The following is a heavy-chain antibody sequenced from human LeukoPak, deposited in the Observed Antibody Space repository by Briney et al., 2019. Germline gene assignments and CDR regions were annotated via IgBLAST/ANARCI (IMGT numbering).Heavy chain of an antibody. D-gene: IGHD2-8*01. CDR1: GYSFTSYW. Sequence: GESLKISRKGSGYSFTSYWISWVRQMPGKGLEWMGRIDPSDSYTNYSPSFQGHVTISADKSISTAYLQWSSLKASDTAMYYCARAPSYCTNGVCYPDYWGQGTLVTVSS. CDR3: ARAPSYCTNGVCYPDY. J-gene: IGHJ4*02. V-gene: IGHV5-10-1*01. CDR2: IDPSDSYT.